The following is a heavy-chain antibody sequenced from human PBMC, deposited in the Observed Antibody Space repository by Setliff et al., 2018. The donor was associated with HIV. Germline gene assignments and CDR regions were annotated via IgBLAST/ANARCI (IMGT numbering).Heavy chain of an antibody. CDR1: GGSVSNYY. V-gene: IGHV4-4*09. Sequence: SETLSLTCTVSGGSVSNYYWSWIRQPPGKGLEWIGYIYTSGTTNYNPSLKSRVTISVDTSKNQFPLKLNSVTAADTAVYYCARGFLNLLGFEQEYYGMDVWGQGTTVTVSS. D-gene: IGHD3-3*01. J-gene: IGHJ6*02. CDR2: IYTSGTT. CDR3: ARGFLNLLGFEQEYYGMDV.